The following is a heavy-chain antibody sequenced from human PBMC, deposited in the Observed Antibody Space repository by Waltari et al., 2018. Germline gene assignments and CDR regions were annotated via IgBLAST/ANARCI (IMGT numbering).Heavy chain of an antibody. Sequence: EVQLLESGGGLVQPGGSLRISCAASWFTFRSPGMHWVRQAPGKGLEWVLSINSGGTTYYADSVKGRFAISRDISKNTLSLQMNSLRVEDTAVYFCATHNDYNYWRSYWGQGTLVTVSS. V-gene: IGHV3-23*01. J-gene: IGHJ4*02. CDR1: WFTFRSPG. CDR2: INSGGTT. D-gene: IGHD4-4*01. CDR3: ATHNDYNYWRSY.